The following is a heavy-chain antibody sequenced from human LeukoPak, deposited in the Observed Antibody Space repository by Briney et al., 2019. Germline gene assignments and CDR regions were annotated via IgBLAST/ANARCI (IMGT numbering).Heavy chain of an antibody. Sequence: GGSLRLSCAASGFPFSDYYMSWIRQAPGKGLEWVSYISSSGSTIYYADSVKGRFTISRDNAKNSLYLQMNSLRVEDTAVYYCARKIAEDTAMVNPGFDYWGQGTLVTVSS. CDR2: ISSSGSTI. D-gene: IGHD5-18*01. V-gene: IGHV3-11*04. CDR1: GFPFSDYY. J-gene: IGHJ4*02. CDR3: ARKIAEDTAMVNPGFDY.